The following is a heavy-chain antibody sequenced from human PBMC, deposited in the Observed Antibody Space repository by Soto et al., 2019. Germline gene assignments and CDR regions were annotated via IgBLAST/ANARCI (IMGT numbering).Heavy chain of an antibody. D-gene: IGHD2-15*01. CDR2: INHRGST. Sequence: SETLSLTCAVYGGSFSGYYWSWIRQPPGKGLEWIGEINHRGSTNYNPSLKSRVTISVDTSKNQFSLKLSSVTAADTAVYYCARGQAATKSVDYWGQGTLVTVS. J-gene: IGHJ4*02. CDR1: GGSFSGYY. V-gene: IGHV4-34*01. CDR3: ARGQAATKSVDY.